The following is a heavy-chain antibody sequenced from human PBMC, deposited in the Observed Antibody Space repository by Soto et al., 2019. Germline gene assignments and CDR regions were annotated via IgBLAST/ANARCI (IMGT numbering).Heavy chain of an antibody. D-gene: IGHD2-15*01. CDR3: ISHSPEDMIRT. Sequence: EVQLVESGGGLVQPGGSLKLSCAASGFTFSGSSVHWVRQASGKGLEWVGRIRNKANSYATAYAASVRGRFTISRDDSTNTAFLQMNSLHTEDTAVYYCISHSPEDMIRTWGQGTLVTVA. J-gene: IGHJ4*02. V-gene: IGHV3-73*02. CDR1: GFTFSGSS. CDR2: IRNKANSYAT.